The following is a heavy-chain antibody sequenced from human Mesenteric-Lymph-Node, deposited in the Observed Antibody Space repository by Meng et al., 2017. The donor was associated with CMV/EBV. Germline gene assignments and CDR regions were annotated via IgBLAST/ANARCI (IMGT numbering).Heavy chain of an antibody. J-gene: IGHJ5*02. Sequence: SVKVSCKASGGTFSSYTISWVRQAPGQGLEWMGRIIPILGIANYAQKFQGRVTITTDESSNTAYMELSSLRSDDTAVYFCAREVGTQNWNDEKWFDPWGQGTLVTVSS. CDR1: GGTFSSYT. CDR2: IIPILGIA. V-gene: IGHV1-69*16. CDR3: AREVGTQNWNDEKWFDP. D-gene: IGHD1-1*01.